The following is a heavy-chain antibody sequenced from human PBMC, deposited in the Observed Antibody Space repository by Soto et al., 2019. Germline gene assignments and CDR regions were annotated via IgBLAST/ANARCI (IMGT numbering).Heavy chain of an antibody. J-gene: IGHJ4*02. CDR1: GYTFTSYD. Sequence: ASVKVSCKASGYTFTSYDINWVRQATGQGLEWMGWMNPNSGNTGYAQKFQGRVTMSRNTSISTAYMELSSLRSEDTAVYYCARSVEWLASFDYWGQGTLVTVS. CDR2: MNPNSGNT. CDR3: ARSVEWLASFDY. D-gene: IGHD6-19*01. V-gene: IGHV1-8*01.